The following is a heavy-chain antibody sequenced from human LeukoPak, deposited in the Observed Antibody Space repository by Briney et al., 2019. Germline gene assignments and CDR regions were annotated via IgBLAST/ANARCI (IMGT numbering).Heavy chain of an antibody. CDR1: GFTFKSYA. V-gene: IGHV3-23*01. D-gene: IGHD1-1*01. CDR3: ARVQPDNNDEYNWFDP. Sequence: GGPLRLSCAASGFTFKSYAMTWVRQGPGRGLEGVSTINGTSGPRSYADSAEGRFSISRDDSKNTLFLQMTSLRVEDTAVYFCARVQPDNNDEYNWFDPWGQGTQVIVSS. J-gene: IGHJ5*02. CDR2: INGTSGPR.